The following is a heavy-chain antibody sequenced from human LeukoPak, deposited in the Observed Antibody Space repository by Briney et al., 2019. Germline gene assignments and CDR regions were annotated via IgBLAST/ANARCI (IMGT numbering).Heavy chain of an antibody. D-gene: IGHD6-13*01. CDR1: GGSFSGYY. CDR3: ARREGIAAAGPSGGYYYYMDV. V-gene: IGHV4-34*01. CDR2: INHSGST. J-gene: IGHJ6*03. Sequence: PSETLSLTCAVYGGSFSGYYWSWIRQPPGKGLEWIGEINHSGSTNYNPSLKSRVTISVDTSKNQFSLKLSSVTAADTAVYYCARREGIAAAGPSGGYYYYMDVWGKGTTVTISS.